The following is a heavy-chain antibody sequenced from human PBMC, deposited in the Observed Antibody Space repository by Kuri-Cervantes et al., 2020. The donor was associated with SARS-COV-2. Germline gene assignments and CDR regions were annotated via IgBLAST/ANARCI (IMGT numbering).Heavy chain of an antibody. V-gene: IGHV3-30-3*01. J-gene: IGHJ4*02. Sequence: GGSLRLSCAASGFTFSSYAMHWVRQAPGKGLEWVSVISYDGSNKYYADSVKGRFTISRDNSKNTLYLQMNSLRAEDTAVYYCAREGYTCPIDYWGQGTLVTVSS. CDR1: GFTFSSYA. D-gene: IGHD5-18*01. CDR2: ISYDGSNK. CDR3: AREGYTCPIDY.